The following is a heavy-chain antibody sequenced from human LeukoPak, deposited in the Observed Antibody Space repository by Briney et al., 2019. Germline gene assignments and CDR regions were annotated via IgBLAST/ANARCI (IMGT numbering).Heavy chain of an antibody. D-gene: IGHD7-27*01. CDR3: ARGTWGSHAFDI. V-gene: IGHV3-30*04. CDR1: GFTFSSYA. J-gene: IGHJ3*02. CDR2: ISYDGSNK. Sequence: GGSLRLSCAASGFTFSSYAMHWVRQAPGKGLEWVAVISYDGSNKYYADSVKGRFTISRDNSKNTLYLQMNSLRAEDTAVYYCARGTWGSHAFDIWGQGTMVTVSS.